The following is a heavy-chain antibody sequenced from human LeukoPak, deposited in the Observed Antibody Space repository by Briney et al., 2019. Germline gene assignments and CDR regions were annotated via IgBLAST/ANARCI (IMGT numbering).Heavy chain of an antibody. CDR1: GFTFDDYA. D-gene: IGHD1-26*01. J-gene: IGHJ4*02. V-gene: IGHV3-43D*03. Sequence: GGSLRLSCAASGFTFDDYAMHWVRQASGKGLEWVSLISWDGGTTYYADSVKGRFTISRDNSKNSLYLQMNSLRAEDTALYYCAKERNSGSYSYYFDYWGQGTLVTVSS. CDR3: AKERNSGSYSYYFDY. CDR2: ISWDGGTT.